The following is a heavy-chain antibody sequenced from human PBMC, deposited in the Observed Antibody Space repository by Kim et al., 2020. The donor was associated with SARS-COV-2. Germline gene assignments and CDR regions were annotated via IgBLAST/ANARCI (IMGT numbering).Heavy chain of an antibody. CDR3: AKGGSAYDI. CDR2: VNT. Sequence: VNTNYNPSLKSRVTISVDTSKNQFSLTLSSVSAADTAVYYCAKGGSAYDIWGQGTMVTVSS. J-gene: IGHJ3*02. V-gene: IGHV4-59*09.